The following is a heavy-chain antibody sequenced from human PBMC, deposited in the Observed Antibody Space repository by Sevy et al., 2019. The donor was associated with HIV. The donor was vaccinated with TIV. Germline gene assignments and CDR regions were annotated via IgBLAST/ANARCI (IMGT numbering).Heavy chain of an antibody. J-gene: IGHJ4*02. V-gene: IGHV1-8*01. Sequence: ASVKVSCKASGYPFSSYDINWVRQAAGQGLEWMGWMNPSRDNTGYAQKFQGRVAMTRDTSISTAYMELHRLTSDDTAVYYCASGYPDKLEPLDVWGQGTQVTVSS. CDR2: MNPSRDNT. CDR3: ASGYPDKLEPLDV. D-gene: IGHD1-1*01. CDR1: GYPFSSYD.